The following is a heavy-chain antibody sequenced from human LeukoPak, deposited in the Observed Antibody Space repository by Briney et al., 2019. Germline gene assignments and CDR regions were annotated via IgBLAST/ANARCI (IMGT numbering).Heavy chain of an antibody. V-gene: IGHV1-69*13. CDR1: AGTFSSYA. CDR3: ARDLMGYSYDF. J-gene: IGHJ4*02. CDR2: IIPIFGTA. Sequence: SVTVSCTASAGTFSSYAISWVRQAPGQGLEWMGGIIPIFGTANYAQKFQGRVTITADESTSTAYMELSSLRSEDTAVYYCARDLMGYSYDFWGQGTLVTVSS. D-gene: IGHD5-18*01.